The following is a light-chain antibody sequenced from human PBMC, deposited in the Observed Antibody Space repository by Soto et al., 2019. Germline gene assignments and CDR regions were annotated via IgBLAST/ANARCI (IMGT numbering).Light chain of an antibody. J-gene: IGKJ1*01. Sequence: DIVMTQSPDSLAVSLGERATINCKSSQSVLYSPNNKNDLGWFQQQPGQPPRLLIYWASTRESGVPDRFSGSGSGTDFTLTISSLQAEDVAVYYCQQYYSIPWTFGQGTKVEIK. CDR1: QSVLYSPNNKND. CDR2: WAS. CDR3: QQYYSIPWT. V-gene: IGKV4-1*01.